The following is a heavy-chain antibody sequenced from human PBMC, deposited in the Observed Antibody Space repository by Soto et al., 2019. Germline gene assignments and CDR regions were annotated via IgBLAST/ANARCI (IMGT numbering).Heavy chain of an antibody. D-gene: IGHD2-8*01. CDR3: ARESFPGYCTNGVCQAAAFDI. CDR1: GFTFSSYG. V-gene: IGHV3-33*01. Sequence: GGSLRLSCAASGFTFSSYGMHWVRQAPGKGLEWVAVIWYDGSNKYYADSVKGRFTISRDNSKNTLYLQMNSLRAEDTAVYYCARESFPGYCTNGVCQAAAFDIWGQGTMVTVSS. CDR2: IWYDGSNK. J-gene: IGHJ3*02.